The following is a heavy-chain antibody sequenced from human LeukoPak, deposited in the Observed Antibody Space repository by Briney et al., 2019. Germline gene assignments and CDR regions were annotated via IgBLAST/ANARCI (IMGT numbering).Heavy chain of an antibody. J-gene: IGHJ5*02. V-gene: IGHV3-30*03. Sequence: PGGSLRLSCAASGFTFSSYGMHWVRQAPGKGLEWVAVISYDGSNKYYADSVKGRFTISRDNAKNSLYLQMNSLRADDTAVYYCARGQWGYDQNWFDPWGQGTLVTVSS. D-gene: IGHD5-12*01. CDR3: ARGQWGYDQNWFDP. CDR1: GFTFSSYG. CDR2: ISYDGSNK.